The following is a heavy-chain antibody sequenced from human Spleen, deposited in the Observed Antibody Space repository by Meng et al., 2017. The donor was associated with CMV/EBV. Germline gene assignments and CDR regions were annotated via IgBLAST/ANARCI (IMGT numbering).Heavy chain of an antibody. CDR2: IRSSGSTI. D-gene: IGHD3-3*01. J-gene: IGHJ6*02. V-gene: IGHV3-48*03. CDR3: ATIPHCDFWRGYLYGMDV. Sequence: GESLKISCAASKITFSSYAMNWVRQAPGKGLEWVSYIRSSGSTIYYADSVKGRFTISRDNVNNSVYLQMNSLRAEDTAVYYCATIPHCDFWRGYLYGMDVWGQGTTVTVSS. CDR1: KITFSSYA.